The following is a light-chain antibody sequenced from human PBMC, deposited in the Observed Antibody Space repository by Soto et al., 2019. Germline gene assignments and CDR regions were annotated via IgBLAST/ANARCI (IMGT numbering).Light chain of an antibody. V-gene: IGLV1-40*01. J-gene: IGLJ3*02. CDR1: SSNIGAGYD. CDR3: QSYDSSLSGWV. CDR2: GNN. Sequence: QSVLTQPPSVSGAPGQRVTISCTGSSSNIGAGYDVHWYQQLPGTAPKLLIYGNNNRPSGVPDRFSGFKSGTSASLAITGLQDEDEADYYCQSYDSSLSGWVFGGGTKVTVL.